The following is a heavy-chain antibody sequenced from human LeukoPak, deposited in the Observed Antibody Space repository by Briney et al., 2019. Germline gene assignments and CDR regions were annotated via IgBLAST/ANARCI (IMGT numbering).Heavy chain of an antibody. Sequence: GESLKISCKGSGYNFTSYWIGWVRQMPGKGLEWMGIIYPGDSDTRYSPSFQGQVTISADKSISTAYLQWSSLKASDTAMYYCARTYYYGSGSYPTEVFDYWGQGTLVTVSS. CDR1: GYNFTSYW. CDR3: ARTYYYGSGSYPTEVFDY. V-gene: IGHV5-51*01. J-gene: IGHJ4*02. CDR2: IYPGDSDT. D-gene: IGHD3-10*01.